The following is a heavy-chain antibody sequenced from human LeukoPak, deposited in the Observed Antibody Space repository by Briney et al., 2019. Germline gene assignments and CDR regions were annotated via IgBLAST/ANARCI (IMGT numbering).Heavy chain of an antibody. CDR2: IYHSGST. V-gene: IGHV4-38-2*01. J-gene: IGHJ4*02. CDR1: GGSFSGYY. D-gene: IGHD3-16*02. CDR3: ARLYYDYVWGSYRHHLFDY. Sequence: PSETLSLTCAVYGGSFSGYYWGWIRQPPGKGLEWIGSIYHSGSTYYNPSLKSRVTISVDTSKNQFSLKLSSVTAADTAVYYCARLYYDYVWGSYRHHLFDYWGQGTLVTVSS.